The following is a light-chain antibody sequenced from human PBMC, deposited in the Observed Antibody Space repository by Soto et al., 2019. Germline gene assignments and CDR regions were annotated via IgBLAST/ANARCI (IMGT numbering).Light chain of an antibody. Sequence: DIVMTQSPDSLAVSLGERATLNCKSSQSVLYSLNNRNHLAWYQKKPGQPPRLLVYWASTRESGVPDRFSGSGSGTEFSLTISSLQAADVAVYYCQQYYRSPLSFGGGTRVEIK. CDR1: QSVLYSLNNRNH. CDR2: WAS. CDR3: QQYYRSPLS. V-gene: IGKV4-1*01. J-gene: IGKJ4*01.